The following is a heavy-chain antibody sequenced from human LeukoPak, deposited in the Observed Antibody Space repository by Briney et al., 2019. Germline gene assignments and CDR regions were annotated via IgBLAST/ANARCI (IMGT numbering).Heavy chain of an antibody. Sequence: GGSLRLSCAASGFTFSSYAMSWVRQAPGKGLEWVSAIGTAGDTYYADSVKGRFTISRDNSKNTLYLQMNSLRAEDTAVYYCAKAIAARPSRDAFDIWGQGTMVTVSS. CDR1: GFTFSSYA. J-gene: IGHJ3*02. CDR3: AKAIAARPSRDAFDI. CDR2: IGTAGDT. V-gene: IGHV3-23*01. D-gene: IGHD6-6*01.